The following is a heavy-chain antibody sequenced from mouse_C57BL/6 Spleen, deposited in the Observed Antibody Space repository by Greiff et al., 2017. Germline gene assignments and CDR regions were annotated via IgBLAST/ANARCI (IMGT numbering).Heavy chain of an antibody. CDR2: IYPGSGST. J-gene: IGHJ2*01. CDR3: ASLPYDYDEGAY. V-gene: IGHV1-55*01. CDR1: GYTFTSYW. Sequence: VQLQQPGAELVKPGASVKMSCKASGYTFTSYWITWVKQRPGQGLEWIGDIYPGSGSTNYNEKFKSKATLTVDTSSSTAYMQLSSLTSEDSAVYYCASLPYDYDEGAYWGQGTTRTVSS. D-gene: IGHD2-4*01.